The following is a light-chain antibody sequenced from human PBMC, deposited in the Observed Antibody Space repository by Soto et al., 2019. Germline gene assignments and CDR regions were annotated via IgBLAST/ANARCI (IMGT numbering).Light chain of an antibody. CDR1: QSVSSN. V-gene: IGKV3-15*01. Sequence: ERWRPQARATLSVSPGERATLSCRASQSVSSNLAWYQQKPGQAPRLLIYGASTRATGIPARFSGSGSGTEFTLTISSLQSEDFAVYYCQQYNNWPQTFGQGTKVDI. CDR2: GAS. CDR3: QQYNNWPQT. J-gene: IGKJ1*01.